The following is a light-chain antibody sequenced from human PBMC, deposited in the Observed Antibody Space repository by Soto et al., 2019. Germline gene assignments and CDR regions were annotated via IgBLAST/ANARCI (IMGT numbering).Light chain of an antibody. CDR2: NFS. J-gene: IGKJ1*01. Sequence: DVVMTQSPLSLPVTLGQPASISCRSSQSLVYSDGNTYLHWFQQRPGQSQRRLSHNFSIRDSGVPDGLRGSGSGTDFALKISRVEHEDVGVYYCMQQTHWPWTFGQGTKV. CDR1: QSLVYSDGNTY. V-gene: IGKV2-30*01. CDR3: MQQTHWPWT.